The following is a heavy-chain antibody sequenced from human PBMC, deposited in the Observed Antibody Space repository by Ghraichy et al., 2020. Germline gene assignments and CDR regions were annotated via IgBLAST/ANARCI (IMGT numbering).Heavy chain of an antibody. CDR3: VTGRSLVRTNGGLFFYHMDV. J-gene: IGHJ6*03. D-gene: IGHD2-8*01. CDR1: GLTFRNVW. V-gene: IGHV3-15*05. Sequence: GGSLRLSCAVSGLTFRNVWLNWVRQAPGKGLEWVGQIKSKTDGGTTDHAAPVKGRFTVSRDDLKNTLFLQMNNLKTEDTAVYYCVTGRSLVRTNGGLFFYHMDVWGSETTVSVSS. CDR2: IKSKTDGGTT.